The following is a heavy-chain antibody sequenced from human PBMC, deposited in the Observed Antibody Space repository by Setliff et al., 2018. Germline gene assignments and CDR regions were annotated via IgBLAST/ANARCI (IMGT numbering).Heavy chain of an antibody. Sequence: ASVKVSCKTSGYTFTNYGINWVRQAPGQGLEWMGWINNYSFKTNSPQKFLDRLTMTTDTSTSTAYMELKDLRSDDTAVYFCALSSLSLCSGGNCPNAFDVWGQGTMVTVSS. J-gene: IGHJ3*01. CDR1: GYTFTNYG. V-gene: IGHV1-18*01. D-gene: IGHD2-15*01. CDR2: INNYSFKT. CDR3: ALSSLSLCSGGNCPNAFDV.